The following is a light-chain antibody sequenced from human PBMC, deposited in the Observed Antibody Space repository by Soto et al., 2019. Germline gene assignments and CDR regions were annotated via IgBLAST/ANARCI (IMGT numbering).Light chain of an antibody. CDR3: QQYNNLPRS. V-gene: IGKV3-15*01. CDR1: QSVSSN. J-gene: IGKJ1*01. Sequence: EIVMTQSPATLSVSPGERATVSCRASQSVSSNLAWYQQKPGQAPRLLIYGASTRATAIPARFSGSGSGTEFTLTISSLQSEDFAVYYCQQYNNLPRSFGQGTNVEIK. CDR2: GAS.